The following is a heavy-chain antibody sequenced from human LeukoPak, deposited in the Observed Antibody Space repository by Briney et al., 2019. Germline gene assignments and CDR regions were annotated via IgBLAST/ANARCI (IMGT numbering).Heavy chain of an antibody. CDR2: ISYIGST. CDR1: ADSFSSHY. Sequence: SETLSLTCAVSADSFSSHYWTWIRQPPGKGLEWIGYISYIGSTNYNPSLKSRVTISIDTSKNQFSLKLSSVTAADTAVYYCARGLDYYDSSGYYYPLDYWGQGTLVTVSS. D-gene: IGHD3-22*01. V-gene: IGHV4-59*11. CDR3: ARGLDYYDSSGYYYPLDY. J-gene: IGHJ4*02.